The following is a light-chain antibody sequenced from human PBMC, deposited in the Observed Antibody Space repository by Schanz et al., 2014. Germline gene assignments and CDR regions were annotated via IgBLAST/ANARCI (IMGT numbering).Light chain of an antibody. CDR3: QHYSMSPL. Sequence: EVVMTQSPDTLSVSPGERATLSCRASQTISNNLAWYQQKPGQAPRLLIFGASTRATGIPARFSGSGSGTDFTLTISRLEPEDFAVYYCQHYSMSPLFGQGTKVEIK. CDR2: GAS. J-gene: IGKJ1*01. V-gene: IGKV3-15*01. CDR1: QTISNN.